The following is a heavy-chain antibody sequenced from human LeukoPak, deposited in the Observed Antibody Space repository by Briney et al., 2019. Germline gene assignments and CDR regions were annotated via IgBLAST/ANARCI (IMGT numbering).Heavy chain of an antibody. D-gene: IGHD5-24*01. CDR2: INQDGSEK. J-gene: IGHJ4*02. CDR3: ARRDGYNTFYFEY. Sequence: GGSLRLSCAASGFTFSDHYMDWVRQAPGKGLEWVANINQDGSEKYYVDSVKGRFTISRDNAKNSLHLQMNSLRAEDTAVYYCARRDGYNTFYFEYWGQGTLVTVSS. V-gene: IGHV3-7*01. CDR1: GFTFSDHY.